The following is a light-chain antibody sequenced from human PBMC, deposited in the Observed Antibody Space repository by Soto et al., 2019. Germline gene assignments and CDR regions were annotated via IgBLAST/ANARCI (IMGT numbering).Light chain of an antibody. CDR1: QSVLYSSNNKNY. Sequence: DIVMTQSPDSLAVSLGERATINCKSSQSVLYSSNNKNYLAWYQQKPGQPPKLLIYWASTRESGVPDRFSGSGSGTDFTLTISSLQAEDVAVYYCQKYYSTPILFGGGTKVEIK. J-gene: IGKJ4*01. CDR2: WAS. CDR3: QKYYSTPIL. V-gene: IGKV4-1*01.